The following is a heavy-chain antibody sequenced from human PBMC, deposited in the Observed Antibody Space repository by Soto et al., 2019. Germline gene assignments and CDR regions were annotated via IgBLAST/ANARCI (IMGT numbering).Heavy chain of an antibody. CDR2: ISGSGGST. Sequence: PGGSLRLSCAASGFTFSSYAMSWVRQAPGKGLEWVSAISGSGGSTYYADSVKGRFTISRDNSKNTLYLQMNSLRAEDTAVYYCAKWPWRYPIAAAAGTLDFDYWGQGNLLTVSS. D-gene: IGHD6-13*01. J-gene: IGHJ4*02. CDR1: GFTFSSYA. V-gene: IGHV3-23*01. CDR3: AKWPWRYPIAAAAGTLDFDY.